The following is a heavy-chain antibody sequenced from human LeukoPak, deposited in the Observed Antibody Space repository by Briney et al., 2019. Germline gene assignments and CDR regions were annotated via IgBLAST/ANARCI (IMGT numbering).Heavy chain of an antibody. Sequence: GGSLRLSCAASGFTFSSYSMNWVRQAPGKGLEWVSSISSSSSYIYYADSVKGRFTISRDNAKNSLYLQMNSLRAEDTAVYYCARENSGSYYSFDYWGQGTLVTVSS. D-gene: IGHD1-26*01. CDR3: ARENSGSYYSFDY. J-gene: IGHJ4*02. CDR1: GFTFSSYS. CDR2: ISSSSSYI. V-gene: IGHV3-21*01.